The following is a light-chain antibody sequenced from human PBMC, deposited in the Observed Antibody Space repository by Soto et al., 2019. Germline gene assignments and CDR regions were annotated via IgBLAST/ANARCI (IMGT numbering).Light chain of an antibody. CDR1: RSVSSSY. V-gene: IGKV3-20*01. J-gene: IGKJ2*01. CDR2: GAS. Sequence: EIVLTQSPDTLSLSPGERATLSCRASRSVSSSYLAWYQQKPGQAPRLLIYGASSRATGVPDRFSGSGSGTDFTLTISRLEPEDFAVYYCQHYTTSPPAYTFGQGTKLEIK. CDR3: QHYTTSPPAYT.